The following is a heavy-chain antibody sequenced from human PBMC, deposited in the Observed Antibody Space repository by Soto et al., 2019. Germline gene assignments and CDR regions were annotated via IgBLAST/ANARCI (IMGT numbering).Heavy chain of an antibody. J-gene: IGHJ3*02. D-gene: IGHD4-17*01. V-gene: IGHV4-59*01. CDR2: IYYSGST. Sequence: QVQLQESGPGLVKPSETLSLTCTVSGGSFSSYYWSWIRQPPGKGLEWIGYIYYSGSTNYNPSLKSRVTISVDTFKNQFSLKLSSVTAADTAVYYSARDHADRDYGDLTDAFDIWGQGTMVTVSS. CDR3: ARDHADRDYGDLTDAFDI. CDR1: GGSFSSYY.